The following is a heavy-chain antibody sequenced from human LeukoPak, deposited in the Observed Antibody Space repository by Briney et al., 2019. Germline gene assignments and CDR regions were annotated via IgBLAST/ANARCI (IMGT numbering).Heavy chain of an antibody. CDR2: IYYSGST. CDR1: GGSISSYY. D-gene: IGHD1-26*01. V-gene: IGHV4-59*01. Sequence: SETLSLTCTVSGGSISSYYWSWIRQPPGKGLEWIGYIYYSGSTNYNPSLKSRVTISVDTSKNQFSLKLSSVTAADTAVYYCARDHPNPIVGAHSDAFDIWGQGTMVTVS. J-gene: IGHJ3*02. CDR3: ARDHPNPIVGAHSDAFDI.